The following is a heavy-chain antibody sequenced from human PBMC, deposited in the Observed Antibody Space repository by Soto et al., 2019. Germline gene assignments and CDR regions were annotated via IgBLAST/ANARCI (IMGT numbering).Heavy chain of an antibody. CDR3: ARGISSGWYGGFDY. J-gene: IGHJ4*02. V-gene: IGHV4-4*02. CDR1: SGSISSSNW. D-gene: IGHD6-19*01. Sequence: SETLSLTCAVSSGSISSSNWWSWVRQPPGKGLEWIGEIYHSGSTNYNPSLKSRVTISVDKSKNQFSLKLSSVTAADTAVYYCARGISSGWYGGFDYWGQGTLVTVSS. CDR2: IYHSGST.